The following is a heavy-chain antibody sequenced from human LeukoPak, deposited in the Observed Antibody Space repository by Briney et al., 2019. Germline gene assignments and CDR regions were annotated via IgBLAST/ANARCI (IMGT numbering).Heavy chain of an antibody. V-gene: IGHV3-23*01. Sequence: GGSLRLSCAASGFTFSSYAMSWVRQAPGKGLEWVSAISGSGGSTYYADSVKGRFTISRDNSKNTLYLQMNSLRAEDTAVYYCASQREQWLARNEFDYWGQGTLVTVSS. CDR1: GFTFSSYA. D-gene: IGHD6-19*01. CDR2: ISGSGGST. J-gene: IGHJ4*02. CDR3: ASQREQWLARNEFDY.